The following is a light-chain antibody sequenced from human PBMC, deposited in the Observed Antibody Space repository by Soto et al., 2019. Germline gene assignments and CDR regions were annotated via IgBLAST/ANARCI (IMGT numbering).Light chain of an antibody. Sequence: QYVLTQPASVSGSPGQSITISCTGTGSDVGGYDYVSWYQHHPVKAPKVMIYEVTNRPSGVSNRFSGSKSGNTASLTISGLLAEDEAVYYCCSYTSSSTYGFGTGTKGTVL. CDR1: GSDVGGYDY. CDR2: EVT. V-gene: IGLV2-14*01. J-gene: IGLJ1*01. CDR3: CSYTSSSTYG.